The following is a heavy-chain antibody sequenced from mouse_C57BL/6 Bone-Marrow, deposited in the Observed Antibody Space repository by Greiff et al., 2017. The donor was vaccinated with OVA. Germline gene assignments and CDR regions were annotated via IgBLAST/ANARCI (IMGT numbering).Heavy chain of an antibody. J-gene: IGHJ2*01. CDR1: GFSLTSYG. D-gene: IGHD1-1*01. V-gene: IGHV2-2*01. Sequence: VMLVESGPGLVQPSQSLSITCTVSGFSLTSYGVHWVRQSPGKGLEWLGVIWSGGSTDYNAAFISRLSISKDNSKSQVFFKMNSLQADDTAIYYCARIYYGSSHWGQGTTLTVSS. CDR3: ARIYYGSSH. CDR2: IWSGGST.